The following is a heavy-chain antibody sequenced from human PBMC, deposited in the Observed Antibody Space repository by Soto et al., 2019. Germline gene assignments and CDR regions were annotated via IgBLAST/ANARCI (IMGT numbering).Heavy chain of an antibody. D-gene: IGHD3-10*01. J-gene: IGHJ6*02. CDR1: GGSFSGYY. CDR3: ARGFHYGSGDKGMDV. V-gene: IGHV4-34*01. Sequence: PSETLSLTCAVYGGSFSGYYWSWIRQAPGKGLGWIGEINHSGSTNYNPSLKSRVIISVDTSKNQFSLKLSSVTAADTAVYYCARGFHYGSGDKGMDVWGQGTTVTVSS. CDR2: INHSGST.